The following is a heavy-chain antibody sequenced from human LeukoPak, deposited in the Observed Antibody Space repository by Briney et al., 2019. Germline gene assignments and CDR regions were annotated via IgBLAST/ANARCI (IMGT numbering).Heavy chain of an antibody. D-gene: IGHD3-10*01. CDR3: ARVPRSGSYIYFDY. J-gene: IGHJ4*02. Sequence: GASVKVSCKASEYTFTGYYIHWVRQAPGQGLEWMGRLNPNTGGTNYAQNFQGRVTMTRDTSISTVYMELSSLRSDDTALYYCARVPRSGSYIYFDYWGQGTLVTVS. CDR2: LNPNTGGT. V-gene: IGHV1-2*06. CDR1: EYTFTGYY.